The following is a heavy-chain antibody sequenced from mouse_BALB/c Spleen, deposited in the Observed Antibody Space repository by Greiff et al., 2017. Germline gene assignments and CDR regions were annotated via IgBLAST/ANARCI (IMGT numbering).Heavy chain of an antibody. V-gene: IGHV10-1*02. CDR2: IRSKSNNYAT. CDR3: VRGDYAMDY. J-gene: IGHJ4*01. Sequence: EVHLVESGGGLVQPKGSLKLSCAASGFTFNTYAMNWVRQAPGKGLEWVARIRSKSNNYATYYADSVKDRFTISRDDSQSMLYLQMNNLKTEDTAMYYCVRGDYAMDYWGQGTSVTVSS. CDR1: GFTFNTYA.